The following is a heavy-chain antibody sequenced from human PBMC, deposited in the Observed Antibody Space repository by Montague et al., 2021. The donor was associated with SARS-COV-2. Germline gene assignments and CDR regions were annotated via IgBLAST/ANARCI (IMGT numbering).Heavy chain of an antibody. J-gene: IGHJ4*02. CDR2: ISYDGTNK. Sequence: SLRLSCAASGFTFTSYSLHWVRQAPGKGLEWVAVISYDGTNKYYEESVKGRFTISRDNSKNTVYLQMDSLRPEDTAMYYCARDQWLLFPFDYWGQGTLVTVSS. V-gene: IGHV3-30*04. CDR1: GFTFTSYS. D-gene: IGHD6-19*01. CDR3: ARDQWLLFPFDY.